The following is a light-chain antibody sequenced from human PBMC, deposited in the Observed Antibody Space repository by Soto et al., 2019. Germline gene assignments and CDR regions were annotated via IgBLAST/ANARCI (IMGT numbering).Light chain of an antibody. Sequence: QSVLPQPPSASGTPGQTVTISCSGSSSNVGSQFVYWYQQVPGTAPKLLIYKTYQRPPGVPDRFSGSKSGSSASLAISGLRSEDEADYYCAAWDDSLRWVFGGGTKLTVL. CDR3: AAWDDSLRWV. J-gene: IGLJ3*02. CDR2: KTY. V-gene: IGLV1-47*01. CDR1: SSNVGSQF.